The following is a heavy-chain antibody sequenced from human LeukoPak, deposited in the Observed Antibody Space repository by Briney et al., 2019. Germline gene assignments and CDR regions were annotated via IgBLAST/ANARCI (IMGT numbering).Heavy chain of an antibody. CDR3: ARGGADDAFDI. J-gene: IGHJ3*02. D-gene: IGHD1-26*01. CDR2: IYYSGST. CDR1: GGSISSYY. Sequence: SETLSLTCTGSGGSISSYYWSWIRQPPGKGLEWIGYIYYSGSTNYNPSLNSPVTISVDTSKNQFSLKLSSVTAADTAVYYCARGGADDAFDIWGQGTMVTVSS. V-gene: IGHV4-59*01.